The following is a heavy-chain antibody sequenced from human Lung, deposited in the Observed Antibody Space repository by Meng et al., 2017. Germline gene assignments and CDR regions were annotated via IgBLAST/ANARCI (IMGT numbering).Heavy chain of an antibody. CDR3: ATARFSFLLGFDY. CDR2: ISTHNGNT. CDR1: ADTFANYA. Sequence: QVQLVQAGAEIKKPGAAGKGSCKASADTFANYAISWVRQAPGQGLEWMGRISTHNGNTNYALKLQGRVTVPTDTSTSTAYMELRNLRSDDTAIYYCATARFSFLLGFDYWGQGTLVTVSS. D-gene: IGHD2-8*02. V-gene: IGHV1-18*01. J-gene: IGHJ4*02.